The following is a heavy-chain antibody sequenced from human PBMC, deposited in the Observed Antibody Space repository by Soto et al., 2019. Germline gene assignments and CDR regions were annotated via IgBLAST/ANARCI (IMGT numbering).Heavy chain of an antibody. V-gene: IGHV1-24*01. CDR1: GYTLTELS. CDR3: ATGRYCSGGSCYSVSDYYYGMDV. D-gene: IGHD2-15*01. Sequence: ASVKVSCKVSGYTLTELSMHWVRQAPGKGLEWMGGFDPEDGETIYAQKFQGRVTMTEDTSTDTAYMELSSLRSEDTAVYYCATGRYCSGGSCYSVSDYYYGMDVWGQGTTVTVSS. CDR2: FDPEDGET. J-gene: IGHJ6*02.